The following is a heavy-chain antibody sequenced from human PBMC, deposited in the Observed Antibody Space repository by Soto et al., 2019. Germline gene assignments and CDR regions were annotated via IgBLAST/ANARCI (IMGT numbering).Heavy chain of an antibody. J-gene: IGHJ4*02. CDR1: GYTFTGYY. CDR2: INPNSGGT. V-gene: IGHV1-2*04. CDR3: ARSKAGQWLVRNYYFDY. D-gene: IGHD6-19*01. Sequence: GASVKVSCKASGYTFTGYYMHWGRQAPGQGLEWMGWINPNSGGTNYAQKFQGWVTMTRDTSISTAYMELSRLRSDDTAVYYCARSKAGQWLVRNYYFDYWGQGTLVTVSS.